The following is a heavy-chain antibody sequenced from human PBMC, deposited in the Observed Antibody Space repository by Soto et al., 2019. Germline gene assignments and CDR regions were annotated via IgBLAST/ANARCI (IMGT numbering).Heavy chain of an antibody. Sequence: GESLKISCKGSGYSFTRYWIGWVRQVPGKGLEWMGIIYPGDSDTRYSPSFQGQVTISADKSISTAYLQWSSLKASDTAMYYCARTSERFIVGATDAFDIWGQGTMVTVSS. V-gene: IGHV5-51*01. CDR1: GYSFTRYW. D-gene: IGHD1-26*01. CDR2: IYPGDSDT. CDR3: ARTSERFIVGATDAFDI. J-gene: IGHJ3*02.